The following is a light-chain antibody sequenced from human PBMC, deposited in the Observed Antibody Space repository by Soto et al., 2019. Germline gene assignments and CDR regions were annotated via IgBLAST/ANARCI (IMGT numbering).Light chain of an antibody. CDR1: SSNSGAGSD. Sequence: SVRTQPPSISGAPGQRVTISCTGSSSNSGAGSDVHWYHQLPGTAPKLLIYGNTNRPSGVPDRFSGSKSGTSASLAIAGLQTEDEGDYYCQTYDSSLSGLYVFGTGTNVTV. J-gene: IGLJ1*01. CDR3: QTYDSSLSGLYV. CDR2: GNT. V-gene: IGLV1-40*01.